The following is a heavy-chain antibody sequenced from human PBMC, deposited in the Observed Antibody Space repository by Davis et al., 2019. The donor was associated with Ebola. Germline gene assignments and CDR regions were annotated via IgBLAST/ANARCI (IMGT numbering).Heavy chain of an antibody. J-gene: IGHJ4*02. CDR2: ISYDETNK. V-gene: IGHV3-30*03. Sequence: PGGSLRLSCTASGFTSSCCAMNWVRQAPGKGPEWVAVISYDETNKDYADSVKGRFTISRDNSKNTLYLQMNSLRAEDTAVYYCARPPDDSSGYYYDYWGQGTLVTVSS. D-gene: IGHD3-22*01. CDR3: ARPPDDSSGYYYDY. CDR1: GFTSSCCA.